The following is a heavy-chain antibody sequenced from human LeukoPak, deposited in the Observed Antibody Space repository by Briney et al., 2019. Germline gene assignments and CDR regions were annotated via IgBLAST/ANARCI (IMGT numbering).Heavy chain of an antibody. Sequence: ASVKVSCKASGYTFTSYGISWVRQAPGQGLEWMGWISAYNGNTNYAQKLQGRVTMTTDTSTSTAYMELRSLRSDDTAVYYCARDVRVGATLAEYFQHWGQGTLVTVSS. V-gene: IGHV1-18*01. CDR2: ISAYNGNT. CDR1: GYTFTSYG. CDR3: ARDVRVGATLAEYFQH. J-gene: IGHJ1*01. D-gene: IGHD1-26*01.